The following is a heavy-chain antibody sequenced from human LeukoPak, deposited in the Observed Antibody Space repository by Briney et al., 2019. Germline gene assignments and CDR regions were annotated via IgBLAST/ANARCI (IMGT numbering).Heavy chain of an antibody. CDR1: GFTFSSYS. D-gene: IGHD3-3*01. V-gene: IGHV3-48*02. CDR3: ARDNYDFWSGYSAHMDV. Sequence: GGSLRLSCAASGFTFSSYSMNWVRQAPGKGLEWVSYISSSSSTIYYADSVKGRSTISRDNAKNSLYLQMNSLRDEGAAVYYCARDNYDFWSGYSAHMDVWGKGTTVTVSS. CDR2: ISSSSSTI. J-gene: IGHJ6*04.